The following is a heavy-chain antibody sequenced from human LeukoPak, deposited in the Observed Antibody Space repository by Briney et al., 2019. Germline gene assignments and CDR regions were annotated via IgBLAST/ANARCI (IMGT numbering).Heavy chain of an antibody. CDR1: GFTVSSNY. Sequence: PGGSLRLSCAASGFTVSSNYMSWVRQAPGKGLDWVSMIYSGGSTNYADSVKGRFTIPRDSSKNTLYLQMNSLRAEDTAVYYCVTRLAWGQGTLVTVSS. J-gene: IGHJ5*02. CDR3: VTRLA. V-gene: IGHV3-53*01. D-gene: IGHD3-16*01. CDR2: IYSGGST.